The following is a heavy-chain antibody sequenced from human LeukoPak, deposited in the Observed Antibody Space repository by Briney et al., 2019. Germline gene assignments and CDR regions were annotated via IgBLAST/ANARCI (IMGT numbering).Heavy chain of an antibody. V-gene: IGHV3-74*01. CDR1: GFSFSGHW. CDR2: ISPTGSTT. Sequence: GGSLRLSCTASGFSFSGHWMHWARQLPGKGLVWVSRISPTGSTTSYADSVKGRFTVSRDNAKNTLYLQVNNLRAEDTAVYYCARGPNSNWSGLDFWGQGTLLTVSS. D-gene: IGHD6-6*01. J-gene: IGHJ4*02. CDR3: ARGPNSNWSGLDF.